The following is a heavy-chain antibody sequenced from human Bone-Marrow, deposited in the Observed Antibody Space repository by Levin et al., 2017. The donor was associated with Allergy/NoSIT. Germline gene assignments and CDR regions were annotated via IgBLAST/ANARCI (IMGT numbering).Heavy chain of an antibody. J-gene: IGHJ2*01. Sequence: SETLSLTCNVSDGSFNDYYWGWLRQPPGKGLEWIGSVFHSGNTNSNPSLKSRVTISVDTSKNQFSLKLTSVTAADTAVYYCARDRGIMEGFFDLWGRGTLVTVSS. D-gene: IGHD1-1*01. V-gene: IGHV4-59*01. CDR3: ARDRGIMEGFFDL. CDR1: DGSFNDYY. CDR2: VFHSGNT.